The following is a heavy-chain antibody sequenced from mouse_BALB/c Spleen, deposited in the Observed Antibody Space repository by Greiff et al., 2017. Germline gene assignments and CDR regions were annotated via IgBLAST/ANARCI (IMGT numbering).Heavy chain of an antibody. V-gene: IGHV1S81*02. CDR1: GYAFTSYY. Sequence: QVHVKQSGAELVKPGASVKLSCKASGYAFTSYYMYWVQQRPGHGLEWIGEINPSNGGTNFNETFKSKTTLTVDKSSSTAYMQRSSLTSKDSAVYNYTRGMITTCYAMDYRGQGTSVTVSS. J-gene: IGHJ4*01. D-gene: IGHD2-4*01. CDR2: INPSNGGT. CDR3: TRGMITTCYAMDY.